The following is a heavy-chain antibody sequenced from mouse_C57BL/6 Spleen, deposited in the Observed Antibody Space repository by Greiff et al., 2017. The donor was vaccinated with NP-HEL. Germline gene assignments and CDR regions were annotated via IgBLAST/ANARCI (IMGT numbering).Heavy chain of an antibody. J-gene: IGHJ3*01. CDR3: ARWGYDYDPFAY. CDR1: GYAFSSSW. Sequence: VQLQQSGPELVKPGASVKISCKASGYAFSSSWMNWVKQRPGKGLEWIGRIYPGDGDTNYNGKFKGKATLTADKSSSTAYMQLSSLTSEDSAVYFCARWGYDYDPFAYWGQRTLVTVSA. V-gene: IGHV1-82*01. CDR2: IYPGDGDT. D-gene: IGHD2-4*01.